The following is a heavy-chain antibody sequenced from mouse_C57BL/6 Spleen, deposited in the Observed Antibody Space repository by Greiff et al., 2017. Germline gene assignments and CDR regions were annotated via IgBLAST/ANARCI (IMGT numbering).Heavy chain of an antibody. CDR1: GYTFTDYN. CDR2: INPNNGGT. J-gene: IGHJ4*01. V-gene: IGHV1-18*01. CDR3: ARSDRDAMDY. D-gene: IGHD2-14*01. Sequence: EVKVVESGPELVKPGASVKIPCKASGYTFTDYNMDWVKQSHGKSLEWIGDINPNNGGTIYNQKFKGKATLTVDKSSSTAYMELRSLTSEDTAVYYCARSDRDAMDYWGQGTSVTVSS.